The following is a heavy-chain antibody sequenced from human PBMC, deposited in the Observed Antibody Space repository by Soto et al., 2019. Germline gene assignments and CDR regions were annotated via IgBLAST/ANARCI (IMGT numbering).Heavy chain of an antibody. D-gene: IGHD4-17*01. V-gene: IGHV4-30-2*01. J-gene: IGHJ4*02. CDR3: ARHTTVTTRSFDY. CDR2: IYHSGST. Sequence: PSETLSLTCAVSGGSISSGGYSWSWIRQPPGKGLEWIGYIYHSGSTYYNPSLKSRVTISVDRSKNQFSLKLSSVTAADTAVYYCARHTTVTTRSFDYWGQGTLVTVSS. CDR1: GGSISSGGYS.